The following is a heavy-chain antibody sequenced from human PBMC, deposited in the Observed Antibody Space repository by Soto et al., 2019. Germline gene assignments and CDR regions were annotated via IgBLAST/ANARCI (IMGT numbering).Heavy chain of an antibody. CDR2: IWYDGSNK. CDR1: GFTFIGYG. V-gene: IGHV3-33*01. Sequence: PGWSLTLACASSGFTFIGYGLHWVRQAPGKGLEWVAAIWYDGSNKYNADSVKGGFTISRDNSKTTLYLQMNSLRADDTAVYYCAREYRYCSSTSCPGGCDYGMDVWGQGTTVTVSS. CDR3: AREYRYCSSTSCPGGCDYGMDV. D-gene: IGHD2-2*01. J-gene: IGHJ6*02.